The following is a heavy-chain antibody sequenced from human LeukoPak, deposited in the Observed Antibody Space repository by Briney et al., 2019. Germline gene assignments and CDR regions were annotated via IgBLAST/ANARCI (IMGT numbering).Heavy chain of an antibody. CDR1: GGSISSN. CDR2: IYYSGST. D-gene: IGHD3-10*01. J-gene: IGHJ5*02. Sequence: SETLSLTCTVSGGSISSNWGWIRQPPGKGLEWIGNIYYSGSTYYNPSLKSRVTISVDTSKNQFSLKLNSVTAADTAVYYCARDWYYGSGSYLKKRPFDPWGQGTLVTVSS. CDR3: ARDWYYGSGSYLKKRPFDP. V-gene: IGHV4-39*07.